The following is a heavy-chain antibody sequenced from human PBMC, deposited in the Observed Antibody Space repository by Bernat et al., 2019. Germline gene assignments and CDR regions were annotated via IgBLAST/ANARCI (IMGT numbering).Heavy chain of an antibody. CDR1: GFTFSDYY. J-gene: IGHJ4*02. CDR3: VRARINWGKVDY. CDR2: INSDSNYI. Sequence: VQLVESGGGLVQPGRSLRLSCTASGFTFSDYYMSWIRQAPGKGLEWVSYINSDSNYIDYADSVKGRFTISRDNAKNSLYLQMNSLRAEDTAVYYCVRARINWGKVDYWGQGTLVTVSS. D-gene: IGHD7-27*01. V-gene: IGHV3-11*05.